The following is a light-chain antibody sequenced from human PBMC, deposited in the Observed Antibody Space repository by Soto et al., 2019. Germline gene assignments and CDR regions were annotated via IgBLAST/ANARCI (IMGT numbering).Light chain of an antibody. V-gene: IGLV2-8*01. CDR3: SSYAGSNNYV. CDR1: SSDVGGYNY. J-gene: IGLJ2*01. CDR2: EVS. Sequence: QSALTQPPSASGSPGQSVTISCTGTSSDVGGYNYVSWYQQHPGKAPKSVIYEVSKRPSGVPDRFSGSKSGNTASLTVSGLQADDEADYYCSSYAGSNNYVFGGGTKVTVL.